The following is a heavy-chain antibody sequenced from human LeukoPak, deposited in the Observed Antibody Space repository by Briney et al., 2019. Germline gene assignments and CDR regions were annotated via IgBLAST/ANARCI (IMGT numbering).Heavy chain of an antibody. D-gene: IGHD1-26*01. CDR3: AKGYYYYYHGMDV. CDR2: ISYDGSNK. J-gene: IGHJ6*02. CDR1: GFTFSSYG. Sequence: GGSLRLSCAASGFTFSSYGMHWVRQAPGKGLEWVAVISYDGSNKYYADSVKGRFTISRDNSKDTLYLQMDSLRAEDTAVYYCAKGYYYYYHGMDVWGQGTTVTVSS. V-gene: IGHV3-30*18.